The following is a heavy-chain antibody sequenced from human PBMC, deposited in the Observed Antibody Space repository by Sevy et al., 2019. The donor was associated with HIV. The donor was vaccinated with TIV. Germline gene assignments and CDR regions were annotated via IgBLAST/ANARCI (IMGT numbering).Heavy chain of an antibody. V-gene: IGHV4-4*02. CDR2: IYHSGST. CDR3: ARDDSALYSDGLDL. J-gene: IGHJ6*02. CDR1: GGSISSSNW. Sequence: SETLSLTCVVSGGSISSSNWWSWVRQPPGKGLEWIGEIYHSGSTNYNPSLESRVSISIDKSKNHFSLKVNSVTAADTAVYYCARDDSALYSDGLDLWGQGTTVTVSS. D-gene: IGHD2-21*01.